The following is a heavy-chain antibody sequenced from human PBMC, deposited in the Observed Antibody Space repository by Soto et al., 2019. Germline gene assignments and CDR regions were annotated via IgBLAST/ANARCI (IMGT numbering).Heavy chain of an antibody. J-gene: IGHJ4*02. V-gene: IGHV4-59*08. CDR2: IYYSGST. Sequence: QVQLQESGPGLVKPSENLSLTCTFSGGSISSYYWSWIRQPPGKGLEWIGYIYYSGSTNYNPTLKSRVTISVDTSQNQFSLKLSSVTAADTAVYYCARRYGGTFDYWGQGTLVTVSS. CDR1: GGSISSYY. D-gene: IGHD2-15*01. CDR3: ARRYGGTFDY.